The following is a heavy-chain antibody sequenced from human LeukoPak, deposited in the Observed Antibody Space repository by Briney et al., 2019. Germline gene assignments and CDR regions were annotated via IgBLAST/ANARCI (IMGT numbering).Heavy chain of an antibody. Sequence: GGALRLSCVAPRLTLSSYAMTWVRPAPGKGLQWVSTIRATAGTTYYTDSVKGRFTISRDNSKNTVFLQMNSLRAEDTAVYYCAKGGYTSHYDYWGQGILVTVSS. V-gene: IGHV3-23*01. CDR2: IRATAGTT. J-gene: IGHJ4*02. CDR1: RLTLSSYA. D-gene: IGHD5-12*01. CDR3: AKGGYTSHYDY.